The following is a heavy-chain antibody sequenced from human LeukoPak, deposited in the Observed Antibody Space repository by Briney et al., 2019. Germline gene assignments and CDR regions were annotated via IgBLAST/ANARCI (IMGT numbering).Heavy chain of an antibody. CDR2: IKHDGSDK. D-gene: IGHD5-18*01. CDR3: AIGSVQLWSHAGGD. CDR1: GFTFSNYW. V-gene: IGHV3-7*01. Sequence: PGGSLRLSCAASGFTFSNYWMSWLRQAPGKGLEWVANIKHDGSDKYYVDSVKGRFTISRDNVKNSLYLQMNSLRDADTAVYYCAIGSVQLWSHAGGDWGQGTLVTVSS. J-gene: IGHJ4*02.